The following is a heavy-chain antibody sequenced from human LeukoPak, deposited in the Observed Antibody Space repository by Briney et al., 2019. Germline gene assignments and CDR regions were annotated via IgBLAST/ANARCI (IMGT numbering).Heavy chain of an antibody. J-gene: IGHJ4*02. V-gene: IGHV4-59*08. CDR2: IHYSGST. D-gene: IGHD5-24*01. Sequence: SETLSLTCSVSGGXISSYYCSWIRQPPGKGLERIGYIHYSGSTNYNPSLKSRVTILLDMSKNQFSLRLSSVTAADTAVYYCARGRDGYNFFDYWGQGTLVTVSS. CDR3: ARGRDGYNFFDY. CDR1: GGXISSYY.